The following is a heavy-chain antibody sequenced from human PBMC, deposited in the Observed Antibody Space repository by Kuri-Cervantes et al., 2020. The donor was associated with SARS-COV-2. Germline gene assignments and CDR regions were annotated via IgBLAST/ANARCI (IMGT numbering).Heavy chain of an antibody. CDR1: GFTFSSYG. D-gene: IGHD3-3*01. CDR2: ISYDGSNK. CDR3: TRDDFWSGYFED. Sequence: GGSLRLSCAASGFTFSSYGMHWVRQAPGKGLEWVAVISYDGSNKYYADSVKGRFTISRDNSKNTLYLQMNSLRAEDTAVYYCTRDDFWSGYFEDWGQGTLVTVSS. V-gene: IGHV3-30*03. J-gene: IGHJ4*02.